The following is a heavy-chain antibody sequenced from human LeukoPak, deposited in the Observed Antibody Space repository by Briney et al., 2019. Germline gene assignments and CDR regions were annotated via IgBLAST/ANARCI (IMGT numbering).Heavy chain of an antibody. D-gene: IGHD3-22*01. Sequence: GGSLRLSCAASGFTFSNAWMSWVRQAPGKGLEWVGRIKSKTDGGTTDYAAPVKGRFTISRDDSKNTLYLQMNSLKTEDTAVYYCTRGVNTMIVGAFDYWGRGTLVTVSS. J-gene: IGHJ4*02. V-gene: IGHV3-15*01. CDR1: GFTFSNAW. CDR2: IKSKTDGGTT. CDR3: TRGVNTMIVGAFDY.